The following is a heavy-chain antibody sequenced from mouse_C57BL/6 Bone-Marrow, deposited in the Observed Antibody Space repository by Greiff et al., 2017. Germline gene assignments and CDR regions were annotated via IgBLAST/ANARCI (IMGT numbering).Heavy chain of an antibody. Sequence: LQPGAELVRPGTSVKLSCKASGYTFTSYWMHWVKQRPGQGLEWIGVIDPSDSYTNYNQKFKGKATLTVDTSSSTAYMQLSSLTSEDSAVYYCARALCYWYFDVWGTGTTVTVSS. CDR3: ARALCYWYFDV. CDR1: GYTFTSYW. J-gene: IGHJ1*03. CDR2: IDPSDSYT. V-gene: IGHV1-59*01.